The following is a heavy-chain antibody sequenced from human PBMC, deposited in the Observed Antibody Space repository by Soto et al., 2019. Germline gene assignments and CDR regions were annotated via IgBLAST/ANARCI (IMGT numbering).Heavy chain of an antibody. D-gene: IGHD6-13*01. J-gene: IGHJ6*03. Sequence: QVQLVHSGAEVKRPGASVRLSCKTSGYTFNKLDRNWVRQATGQELEWMGWVNPNSGNTGYAQKFRGRVTMTMDTSLNTAFMELSSLQFEDSAVYFCAREAIGTDYMDVWGKGTTVTVSS. V-gene: IGHV1-8*01. CDR3: AREAIGTDYMDV. CDR1: GYTFNKLD. CDR2: VNPNSGNT.